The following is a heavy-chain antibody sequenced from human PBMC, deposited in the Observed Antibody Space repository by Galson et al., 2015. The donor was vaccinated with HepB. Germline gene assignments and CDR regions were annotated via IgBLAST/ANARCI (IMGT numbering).Heavy chain of an antibody. CDR1: GYTFTSYG. V-gene: IGHV1-18*01. J-gene: IGHJ2*01. Sequence: SVKVSCKASGYTFTSYGISWVRQAPGQGLEWMGWISAYNGNTNYAQKLQGRVTMTTDTSTSTAYMELRSLRSDDTAVYYCARDNPFSNYYDSSGYYPDYWYFDLWGRGTLVTVSS. D-gene: IGHD3-22*01. CDR2: ISAYNGNT. CDR3: ARDNPFSNYYDSSGYYPDYWYFDL.